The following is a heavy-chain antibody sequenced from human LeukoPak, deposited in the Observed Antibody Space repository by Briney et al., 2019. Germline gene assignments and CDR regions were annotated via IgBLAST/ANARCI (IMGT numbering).Heavy chain of an antibody. J-gene: IGHJ4*02. CDR2: IKEDGSER. CDR3: AKIQVSVDY. CDR1: GFTFSDYY. D-gene: IGHD3-10*01. Sequence: PGGSLRLSCAASGFTFSDYYMSWIRQTPGKGLEWVASIKEDGSERQYVDSVKGRFSISRDNTKGSLFLQLNSLRAEDTAVYYCAKIQVSVDYWGQGTLVTVSS. V-gene: IGHV3-7*03.